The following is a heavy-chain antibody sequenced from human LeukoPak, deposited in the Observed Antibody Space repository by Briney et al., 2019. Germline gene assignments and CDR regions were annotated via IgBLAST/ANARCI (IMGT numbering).Heavy chain of an antibody. V-gene: IGHV4-39*07. Sequence: PSETLSLTCIVSGVSVSTSDYYWGWIRQPPGMGLEWIGSVSRSASASYNPSLKGRVTISVDTSKNQFSLKLSSLTAADTAVYYCACHSGWSGPSEWGQGTLVTVSS. CDR2: VSRSASA. CDR1: GVSVSTSDYY. J-gene: IGHJ4*02. CDR3: ACHSGWSGPSE. D-gene: IGHD6-19*01.